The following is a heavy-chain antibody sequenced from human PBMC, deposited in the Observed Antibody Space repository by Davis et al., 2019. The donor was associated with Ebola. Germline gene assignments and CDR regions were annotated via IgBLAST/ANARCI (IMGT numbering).Heavy chain of an antibody. J-gene: IGHJ4*02. CDR2: IWYDGSNK. Sequence: GESLKISCAASGFTFSSYAMSWVRQAPGKGLEWVAVIWYDGSNKYYADSVKGRFTISRDNSKNTLYLQMNSLRAEDTAVYYCARDRGSPLRTRGHDYWGQGTLVTVSS. D-gene: IGHD3-16*01. CDR1: GFTFSSYA. V-gene: IGHV3-33*08. CDR3: ARDRGSPLRTRGHDY.